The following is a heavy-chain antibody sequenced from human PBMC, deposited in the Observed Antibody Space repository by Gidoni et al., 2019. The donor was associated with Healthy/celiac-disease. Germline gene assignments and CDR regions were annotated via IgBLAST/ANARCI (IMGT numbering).Heavy chain of an antibody. V-gene: IGHV3-9*01. CDR3: AKGNENADEQQLELAFDY. J-gene: IGHJ4*02. CDR2: ISWNSGSI. CDR1: GFTFDDYA. Sequence: EVQLVESGGGLVQPGRSLRLSCAASGFTFDDYAMHWVRQAPGKGLEWVAGISWNSGSIGYADSVKGRFTISRDNAKNSLYLQMNSLRAEDTALYDCAKGNENADEQQLELAFDYWGQGTLVTVSS. D-gene: IGHD6-13*01.